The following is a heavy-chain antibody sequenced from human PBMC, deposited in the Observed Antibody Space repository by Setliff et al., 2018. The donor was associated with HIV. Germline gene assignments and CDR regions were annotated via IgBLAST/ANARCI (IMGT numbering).Heavy chain of an antibody. V-gene: IGHV1-69-2*01. CDR2: VDPEDGET. CDR3: ATGAETYSSSWEAYYMDV. Sequence: ASVKVSCKSSGYTFTDYYIHWVQQAPGKGLEWMGRVDPEDGETVYAERFQGRVTITADTSTDTSYMELSSLRSEDTAVYYCATGAETYSSSWEAYYMDVWGKGTTVTVSS. D-gene: IGHD6-13*01. CDR1: GYTFTDYY. J-gene: IGHJ6*03.